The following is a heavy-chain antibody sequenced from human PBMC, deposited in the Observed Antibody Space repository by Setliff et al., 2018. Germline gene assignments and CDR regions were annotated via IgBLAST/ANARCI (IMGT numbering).Heavy chain of an antibody. V-gene: IGHV3-64*05. D-gene: IGHD3-10*01. CDR1: GFTFSSYG. CDR3: VKTHWDTWIRGAFDI. J-gene: IGHJ3*02. CDR2: IGPNGGST. Sequence: GGSLRLSCAASGFTFSSYGMHWVRQAPGKGLEYVSSIGPNGGSTDYANSVKGRFTISRDSSKNTLYIQMSSLRAEDTAVYYCVKTHWDTWIRGAFDIWGQGTMVTVSS.